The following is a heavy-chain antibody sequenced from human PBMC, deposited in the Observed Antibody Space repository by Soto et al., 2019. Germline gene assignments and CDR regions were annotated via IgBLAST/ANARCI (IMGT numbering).Heavy chain of an antibody. CDR3: ARGGGTTIGGYYDMDV. CDR2: INPSGGST. CDR1: GYSFTSYW. J-gene: IGHJ6*02. V-gene: IGHV1-46*03. D-gene: IGHD3-16*01. Sequence: PGESLKISCKGSGYSFTSYWIGWVRQAPGQCLEWMGIINPSGGSTNYAQKFQGRVTMTRDTSTSTVYMELSSLRSEDTAVYYCARGGGTTIGGYYDMDVWGQGTTVTVSS.